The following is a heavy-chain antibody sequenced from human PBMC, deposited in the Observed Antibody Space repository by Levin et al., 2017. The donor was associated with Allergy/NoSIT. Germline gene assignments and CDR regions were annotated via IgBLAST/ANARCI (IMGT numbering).Heavy chain of an antibody. CDR2: IKQDGSEK. V-gene: IGHV3-7*01. J-gene: IGHJ4*02. Sequence: GESLKISCAASGFTFSSYWMSWVRQAPGKGLEWVANIKQDGSEKYYVDSVKGRFTISRDNAKNSLYLQMNSLRAEDTAVYYCARDARGHHKPFYWGQGTLVTVSS. CDR1: GFTFSSYW. CDR3: ARDARGHHKPFY.